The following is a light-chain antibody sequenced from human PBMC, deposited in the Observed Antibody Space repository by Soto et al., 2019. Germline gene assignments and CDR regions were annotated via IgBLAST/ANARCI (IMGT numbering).Light chain of an antibody. CDR1: QSVRSSF. Sequence: EIVMTQSPATLSVSPWERATLSCRASQSVRSSFLAWYQQKPGQAPSLLIYGASTRATGIPARFSGSGSGTEFTLSISSLQSEDSADYYCQQYNNWPRTFGQGTKVDIK. V-gene: IGKV3-15*01. CDR3: QQYNNWPRT. CDR2: GAS. J-gene: IGKJ1*01.